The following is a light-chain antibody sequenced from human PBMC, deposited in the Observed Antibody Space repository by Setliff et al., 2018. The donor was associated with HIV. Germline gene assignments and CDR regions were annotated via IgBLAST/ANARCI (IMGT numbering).Light chain of an antibody. CDR3: SIHRSRGYV. CDR2: DVT. V-gene: IGLV2-14*03. CDR1: GSDVGTPKY. Sequence: QSVLAQPASVSGSPGQSITISCTGTGSDVGTPKYVSWYQQHPGKAPKLIIYDVTTRPSGVSNRFSGSKSGNTASLTISGLQAEDEADYYCSIHRSRGYVFGTGTKVTVL. J-gene: IGLJ1*01.